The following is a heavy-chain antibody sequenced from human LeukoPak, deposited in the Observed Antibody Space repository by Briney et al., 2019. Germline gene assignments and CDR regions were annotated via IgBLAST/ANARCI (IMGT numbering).Heavy chain of an antibody. D-gene: IGHD3-10*01. J-gene: IGHJ4*02. CDR3: ARAFGSGSQVINYFDF. Sequence: GGSLRLSCAVSGFTFITYWIHWVRQAPGEGLVWVSSINSDGSTTTYADSVKGRFTISRDNAKNMVYLQMNSLRAEDTAVYYCARAFGSGSQVINYFDFWGQGTLVTVSS. V-gene: IGHV3-74*01. CDR2: INSDGSTT. CDR1: GFTFITYW.